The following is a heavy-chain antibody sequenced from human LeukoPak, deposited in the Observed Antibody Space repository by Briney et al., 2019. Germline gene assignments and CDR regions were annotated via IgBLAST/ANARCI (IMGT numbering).Heavy chain of an antibody. CDR3: ARAAFSSTWSIGEYWDY. D-gene: IGHD6-13*01. Sequence: GGSLRLSCAASGFNLRRSAMTWVRQAPGKGLDWVSSVTASDSTYYADSVKGRFTISRDASKTTVYLQMNSLRAEDTAVYYCARAAFSSTWSIGEYWDYWGQGTLVTVSS. V-gene: IGHV3-23*01. CDR2: VTASDST. CDR1: GFNLRRSA. J-gene: IGHJ4*02.